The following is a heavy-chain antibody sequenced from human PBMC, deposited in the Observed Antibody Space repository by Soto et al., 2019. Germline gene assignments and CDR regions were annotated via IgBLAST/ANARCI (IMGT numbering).Heavy chain of an antibody. CDR3: VRVSVTMVRELYYFDY. V-gene: IGHV1-69*13. D-gene: IGHD3-10*01. Sequence: GASVKVSCKASGGTFSSYAISWVRQAPGQGLEWMGGIIPIFGTANYAQKFQGRVTITADESTSTAYMELSSLRSEDTAVYYCVRVSVTMVRELYYFDYWGQGTLVTVSS. CDR1: GGTFSSYA. J-gene: IGHJ4*02. CDR2: IIPIFGTA.